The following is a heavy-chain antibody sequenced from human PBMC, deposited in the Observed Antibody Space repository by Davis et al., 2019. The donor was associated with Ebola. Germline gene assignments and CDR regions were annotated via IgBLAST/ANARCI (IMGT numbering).Heavy chain of an antibody. D-gene: IGHD6-19*01. V-gene: IGHV2-5*02. CDR1: GFSLSTSRVG. J-gene: IGHJ6*02. CDR3: AHSPGYSSGWYNYYYYCGMDV. CDR2: IYWDDDK. Sequence: SGPTLVKPTQTLTLTCTFSGFSLSTSRVGVGWIRQPPGKALEWLALIYWDDDKRYSPSLKSRLTITKDPSKNQVVLTMTNMDPVDTATYYCAHSPGYSSGWYNYYYYCGMDVWGQGTTVTVSS.